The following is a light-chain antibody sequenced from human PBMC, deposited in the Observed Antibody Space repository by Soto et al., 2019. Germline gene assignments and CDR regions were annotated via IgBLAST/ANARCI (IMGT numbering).Light chain of an antibody. CDR2: WAS. J-gene: IGKJ4*01. CDR1: MREIYTSNNKNY. V-gene: IGKV4-1*01. Sequence: SMREIYTSNNKNYLAWYQQKPGQPPKLLIYWASTRESGVPDRFSGSVSGTDFSLTGLRPRAYYVAVFLSQEGSSSASRSVGGGTKVDIK. CDR3: QEGSSSASRS.